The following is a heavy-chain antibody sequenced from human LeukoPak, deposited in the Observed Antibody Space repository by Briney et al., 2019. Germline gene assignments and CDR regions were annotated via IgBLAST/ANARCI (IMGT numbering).Heavy chain of an antibody. CDR1: GYTFTGYY. V-gene: IGHV1-2*02. Sequence: ASVKVSCKASGYTFTGYYMHWVRQAPGQGLEWMGWINPNSGGTNYAQKFQGGVTMTRDTSISTAYMELSRLRSDDTAVYYCARESRIAAAGYIDYWGQGTLVTVSS. CDR2: INPNSGGT. J-gene: IGHJ4*02. CDR3: ARESRIAAAGYIDY. D-gene: IGHD6-13*01.